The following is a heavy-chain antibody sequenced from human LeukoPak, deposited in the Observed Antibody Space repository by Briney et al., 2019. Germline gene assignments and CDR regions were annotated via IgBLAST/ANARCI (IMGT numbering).Heavy chain of an antibody. CDR1: GYTFTSYG. V-gene: IGHV1-18*01. CDR3: ARDQVVPAARPGAFDI. J-gene: IGHJ3*02. CDR2: ISAYNGNT. D-gene: IGHD2-2*01. Sequence: ASVKVSCKASGYTFTSYGISWVRQAPGQGLEWMGWISAYNGNTNYAQKLQGRVTMTTDTSTNTAYMELRSLRSDDTAVYYCARDQVVPAARPGAFDIWGQGTMVTVSS.